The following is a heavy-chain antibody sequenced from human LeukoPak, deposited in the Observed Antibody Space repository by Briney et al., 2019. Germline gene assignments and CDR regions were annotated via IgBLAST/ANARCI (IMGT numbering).Heavy chain of an antibody. V-gene: IGHV3-74*01. D-gene: IGHD2-8*02. Sequence: PGGSLRLSCAASGFTFSSYAMSWVRQAPGKGLLWVSHINSDGSITDYADSVKGRFTISRDNARNTLSLQMDSLRVEDTAVYYCARNPTGDYDYWGQGALVTVSS. CDR2: INSDGSIT. CDR1: GFTFSSYA. J-gene: IGHJ4*02. CDR3: ARNPTGDYDY.